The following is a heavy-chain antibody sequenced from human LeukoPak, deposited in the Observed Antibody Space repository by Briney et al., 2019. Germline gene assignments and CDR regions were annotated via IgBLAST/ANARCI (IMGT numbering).Heavy chain of an antibody. CDR3: VALPFTITYSYGMDV. D-gene: IGHD5-12*01. Sequence: GGSLRLSCSASGFTFSSYAMHWVRQAPGKGLEYVSAISSNGGSTYYADSVKGRFTISRDNSKNTLYLQMSSLRAEDTAVYYCVALPFTITYSYGMDVWGQGTTVTVSS. J-gene: IGHJ6*02. CDR1: GFTFSSYA. CDR2: ISSNGGST. V-gene: IGHV3-64D*06.